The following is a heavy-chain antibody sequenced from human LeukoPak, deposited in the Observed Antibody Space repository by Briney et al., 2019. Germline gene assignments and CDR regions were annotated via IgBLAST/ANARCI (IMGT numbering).Heavy chain of an antibody. D-gene: IGHD3-22*01. Sequence: ASVKVSCKASGYTFTSYDINWVRQATGQGLEWMGWMNPNSGNTGYAQKFQGRVTMTRDTSTSTVYMELSSLRSEDTAVYYCASDYDSSGYYAGYWGQGTLVTVSS. V-gene: IGHV1-8*02. CDR1: GYTFTSYD. CDR2: MNPNSGNT. J-gene: IGHJ4*02. CDR3: ASDYDSSGYYAGY.